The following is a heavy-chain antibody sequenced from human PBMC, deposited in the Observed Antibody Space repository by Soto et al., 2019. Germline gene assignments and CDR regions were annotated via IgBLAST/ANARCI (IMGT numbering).Heavy chain of an antibody. CDR3: ARDGIAAAGTPYYYYYYGMDV. J-gene: IGHJ6*02. CDR1: GFTFSSYA. V-gene: IGHV3-30-3*01. D-gene: IGHD6-13*01. CDR2: ISYDGSNK. Sequence: GGSLRLSCAASGFTFSSYAMHWVRQAPGKGLEWVAVISYDGSNKYYADSVKGRFTISRDNSKNTLYLQMNSLRAEDTAVYYCARDGIAAAGTPYYYYYYGMDVWGQGTTVTVSS.